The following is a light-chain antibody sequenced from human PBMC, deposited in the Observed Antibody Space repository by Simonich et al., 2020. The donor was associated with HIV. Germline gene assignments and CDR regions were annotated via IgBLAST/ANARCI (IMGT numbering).Light chain of an antibody. V-gene: IGLV8-61*01. CDR2: STN. CDR1: SGPVSTSYY. J-gene: IGLJ3*02. CDR3: VLYMGSGISV. Sequence: QTVVTQEPSFSVSPGGTVTLTCGLSSGPVSTSYYPSWYQQTPGQAPRTLIYSTNTRSSWVPDRFSGSILGNKAALTITGAQADDESNYYCVLYMGSGISVFGGGTKLTVL.